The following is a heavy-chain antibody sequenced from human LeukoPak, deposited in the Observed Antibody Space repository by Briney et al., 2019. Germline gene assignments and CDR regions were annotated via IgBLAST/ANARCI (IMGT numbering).Heavy chain of an antibody. V-gene: IGHV3-21*01. CDR2: ISSSSSYI. J-gene: IGHJ4*02. Sequence: PGGSLRLSRAASGFTFSSYSMNWVRQAPGKGLEWVSSISSSSSYIYYADSVKGRFTISRDNSKNSLYLQMNRLRAEDTAVYYCARGSRGHDFWGQGTLVTVSS. CDR1: GFTFSSYS. CDR3: ARGSRGHDF.